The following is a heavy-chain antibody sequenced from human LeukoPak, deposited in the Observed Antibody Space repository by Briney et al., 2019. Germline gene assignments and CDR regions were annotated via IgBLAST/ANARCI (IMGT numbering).Heavy chain of an antibody. CDR2: IYTSGST. J-gene: IGHJ5*02. CDR3: ARAQWLRLT. Sequence: PSQTLSLTRTVSGGSISSGSYYWSWIRQPAGKGLEWIGRIYTSGSTNYNPSLKSRVTISVDTSKNQFSLKLSSVTAADTAVYYCARAQWLRLTWGQGTLVTVSS. D-gene: IGHD5-12*01. V-gene: IGHV4-61*02. CDR1: GGSISSGSYY.